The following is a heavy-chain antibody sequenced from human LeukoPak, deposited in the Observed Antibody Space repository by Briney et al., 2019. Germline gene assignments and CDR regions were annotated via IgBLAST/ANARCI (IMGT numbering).Heavy chain of an antibody. CDR1: GGSISGYF. CDR2: IHHSGSA. Sequence: SETLSLTCSVSGGSISGYFWRWIGQPPGKGLDWIGYIHHSGSANYHPSLNSRVTFSVARSKNQFSLELTSVTAAATPVYYYARQNPAASGQSLDYWGQRALVTVSS. CDR3: ARQNPAASGQSLDY. V-gene: IGHV4-59*08. D-gene: IGHD6-13*01. J-gene: IGHJ4*02.